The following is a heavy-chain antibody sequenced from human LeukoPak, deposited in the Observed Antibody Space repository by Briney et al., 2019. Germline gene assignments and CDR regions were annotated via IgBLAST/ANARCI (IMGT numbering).Heavy chain of an antibody. V-gene: IGHV3-23*01. D-gene: IGHD1-26*01. CDR2: FVGSSGST. Sequence: GGSLTLSCAASGCAFNCAMSWVRQAPGKGLEGVSSFVGSSGSTYYADSVKGRVTISIDNSRNTLYLQMNSLRAEDTAVYSCAKDSYSGRYADAFDIWGQGTMVTVSS. CDR3: AKDSYSGRYADAFDI. J-gene: IGHJ3*02. CDR1: GCAFNCA.